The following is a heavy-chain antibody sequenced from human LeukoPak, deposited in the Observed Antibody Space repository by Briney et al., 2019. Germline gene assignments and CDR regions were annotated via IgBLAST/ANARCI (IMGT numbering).Heavy chain of an antibody. CDR1: GGSISSYC. J-gene: IGHJ4*02. Sequence: PSETLSLTCTVSGGSISSYCWSWIRQPPGKGLEWIAYIYYSGSTNYNPSLKSRVTISVDTSKNQFSLKLSSVTAADTAVYYCARDRGYKWGQGTLVTVSS. CDR2: IYYSGST. D-gene: IGHD1-14*01. V-gene: IGHV4-59*01. CDR3: ARDRGYK.